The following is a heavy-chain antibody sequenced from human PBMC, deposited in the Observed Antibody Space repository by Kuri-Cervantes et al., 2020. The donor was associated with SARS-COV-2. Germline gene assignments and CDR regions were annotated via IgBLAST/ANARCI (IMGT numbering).Heavy chain of an antibody. D-gene: IGHD3-3*01. Sequence: SETLSLTCTVSGGTISSYYWSWIRQPPGKGLEWIGYIYYSGSTNYNPSLKSRVTISVDTSRNQFSLKLSSVTAADTAVYYCARHIPYYEFWRGYYDAFDIWGQGTMVTVSS. CDR3: ARHIPYYEFWRGYYDAFDI. V-gene: IGHV4-59*08. J-gene: IGHJ3*02. CDR2: IYYSGST. CDR1: GGTISSYY.